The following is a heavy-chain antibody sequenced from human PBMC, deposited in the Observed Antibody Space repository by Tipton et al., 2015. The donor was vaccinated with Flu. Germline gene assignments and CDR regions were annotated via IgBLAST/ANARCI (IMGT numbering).Heavy chain of an antibody. Sequence: QLVQSGAEVKKPGASVKVSCKTSGYTFTSYAIIWVRQAPGQGLEWMGWISGYNGNTTYAQKLQGRVNMTTDKSTSTAYMELKNLRSDDTAVYHCANDGGIAASDWGQGTLVNVS. CDR1: GYTFTSYA. CDR2: ISGYNGNT. V-gene: IGHV1-18*01. CDR3: ANDGGIAASD. J-gene: IGHJ4*02. D-gene: IGHD6-13*01.